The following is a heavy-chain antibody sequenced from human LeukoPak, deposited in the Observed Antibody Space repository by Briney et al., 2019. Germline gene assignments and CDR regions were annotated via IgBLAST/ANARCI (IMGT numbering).Heavy chain of an antibody. D-gene: IGHD1-26*01. Sequence: SVKVSCKATGGTFSSYAISWVRQAPGQGLEWMGGIIPIFATANYAQKFQGRVTITTDESTNTDFMELSSLRSEDTAIYYCVREGLSGTFAFWGQGTLVTVSS. CDR2: IIPIFATA. CDR3: VREGLSGTFAF. J-gene: IGHJ4*02. CDR1: GGTFSSYA. V-gene: IGHV1-69*05.